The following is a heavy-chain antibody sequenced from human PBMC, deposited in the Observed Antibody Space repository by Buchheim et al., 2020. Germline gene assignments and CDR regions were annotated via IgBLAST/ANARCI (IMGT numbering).Heavy chain of an antibody. D-gene: IGHD4-17*01. CDR2: ISYDGKNQ. J-gene: IGHJ4*02. Sequence: QVQLVESGGGVVQPGRSLRLSCAASGFTFSNYAMHWVRQAPGKGLEWVAVISYDGKNQYYADSVKGRFTIPRDNSKNTLYLQMHSLRAEDTAVYYCAREHGDYVVTSAGYWGQGTL. V-gene: IGHV3-30*04. CDR3: AREHGDYVVTSAGY. CDR1: GFTFSNYA.